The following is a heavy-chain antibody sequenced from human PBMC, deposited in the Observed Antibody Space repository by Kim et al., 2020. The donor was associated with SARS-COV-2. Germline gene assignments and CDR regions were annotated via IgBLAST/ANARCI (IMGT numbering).Heavy chain of an antibody. CDR1: GFTVSSNY. CDR2: IYSGGST. V-gene: IGHV3-53*01. D-gene: IGHD3-9*01. CDR3: ARAERYFDWGGYYYYGMDV. Sequence: GGSLRLSCAASGFTVSSNYMSWVRQAPGKGLEWVSVIYSGGSTYYADSVKGRFTISRDNSKNTQYLQMNSLRAEDTAVYYCARAERYFDWGGYYYYGMDVWGQGTTLTVSS. J-gene: IGHJ6*02.